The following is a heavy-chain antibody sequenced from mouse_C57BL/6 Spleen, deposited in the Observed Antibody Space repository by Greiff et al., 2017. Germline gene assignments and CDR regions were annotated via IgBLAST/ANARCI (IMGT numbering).Heavy chain of an antibody. Sequence: VQLQQSGAELVKPGASVKISCKASGYAFSSYWMNWVKQRPGKGLEWIGQIYPGDGDTNYNGKFKGKATLTADKSSSTAYMQLSSLTSEDSAVYFCARMPTLYYFDYWGQGTTLTVSS. CDR1: GYAFSSYW. D-gene: IGHD6-1*01. CDR3: ARMPTLYYFDY. CDR2: IYPGDGDT. V-gene: IGHV1-80*01. J-gene: IGHJ2*01.